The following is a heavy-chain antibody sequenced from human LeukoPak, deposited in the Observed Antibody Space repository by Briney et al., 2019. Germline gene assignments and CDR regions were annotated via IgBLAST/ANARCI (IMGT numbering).Heavy chain of an antibody. D-gene: IGHD2-2*01. J-gene: IGHJ5*02. Sequence: PSETLSLTCTVPGGSISSYYWNWIRQPPGKGLEWIGFIFDSGSTNYNPSLKSRVTISVDTSKKQFSLKLSSVTAADTAVYYCARARLLLDWFDPWGQGTLVTVSS. CDR1: GGSISSYY. CDR2: IFDSGST. CDR3: ARARLLLDWFDP. V-gene: IGHV4-59*12.